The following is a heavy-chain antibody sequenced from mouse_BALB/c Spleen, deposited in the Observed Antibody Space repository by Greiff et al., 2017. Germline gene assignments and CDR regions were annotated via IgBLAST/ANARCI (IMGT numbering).Heavy chain of an antibody. V-gene: IGHV1S135*01. CDR1: GYAFTSYN. CDR2: IDPYNGGT. D-gene: IGHD1-2*01. J-gene: IGHJ4*01. Sequence: VHVKQSGPELVKPGASVKVSCKASGYAFTSYNMYWVKQSHGKSLEWIGYIDPYNGGTSYNQKFKGKATLTVDKSSSTAYMHLNSLTSEDSAVYYCARRAATLYAMDYWGQGTSVTVSS. CDR3: ARRAATLYAMDY.